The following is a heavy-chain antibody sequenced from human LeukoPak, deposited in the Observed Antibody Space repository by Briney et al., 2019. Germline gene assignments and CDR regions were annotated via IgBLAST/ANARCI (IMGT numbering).Heavy chain of an antibody. D-gene: IGHD1-7*01. Sequence: GRSLRLSCAASGFFFTMYGMHWVSQAPGKGLEWVALISYDGSNKYYADYVKGRFTISKDNSNNALYLQMNGLKTEDTAVYYCAKDPGSTRTYNWFVNWGQGTLVTVSS. V-gene: IGHV3-33*03. CDR1: GFFFTMYG. CDR2: ISYDGSNK. CDR3: AKDPGSTRTYNWFVN. J-gene: IGHJ5*02.